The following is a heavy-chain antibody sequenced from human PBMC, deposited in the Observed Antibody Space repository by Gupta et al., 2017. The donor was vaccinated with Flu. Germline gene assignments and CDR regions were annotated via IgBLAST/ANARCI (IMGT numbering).Heavy chain of an antibody. CDR3: AREVVNNWGDS. J-gene: IGHJ5*01. CDR2: IKFDGSAT. CDR1: FTFSSHW. Sequence: FTFSSHWMHWVRQAPGKGLVWVSRIKFDGSATSYADSVKGRCTISRDNAKDTLYRKMNSLRAEDTAIYYCAREVVNNWGDSWGQGTLVTVSS. V-gene: IGHV3-74*01. D-gene: IGHD2-15*01.